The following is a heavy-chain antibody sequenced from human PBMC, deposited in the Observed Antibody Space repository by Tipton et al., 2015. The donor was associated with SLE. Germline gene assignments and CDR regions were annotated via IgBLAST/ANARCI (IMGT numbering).Heavy chain of an antibody. CDR2: INHSGST. J-gene: IGHJ3*02. V-gene: IGHV4-34*01. CDR1: GGSFSGYY. CDR3: ARTGAGAFDI. Sequence: GLVKPSETLSLTSAVYGGSFSGYYWSWIRQPPGKGLEWIGEINHSGSTNYNPSLKSRVTISVDTSKNQFSLKLSSVTAADTAVYYCARTGAGAFDIWGQGTMVTVSS. D-gene: IGHD3-10*01.